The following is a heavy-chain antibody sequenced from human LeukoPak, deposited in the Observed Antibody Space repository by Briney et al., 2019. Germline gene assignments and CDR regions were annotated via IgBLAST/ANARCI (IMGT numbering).Heavy chain of an antibody. CDR1: GFTFSDYY. CDR2: ISSSGSTI. J-gene: IGHJ4*02. Sequence: GGSLRLSCAASGFTFSDYYMSWIRQAPGKGLEWVSYISSSGSTIYYADSVKGRFTISRDNAENSLYLQMNSLRAEDTAVYYCARYHRYGCLFDYWGQGTLVTVSS. V-gene: IGHV3-11*04. CDR3: ARYHRYGCLFDY. D-gene: IGHD3-16*01.